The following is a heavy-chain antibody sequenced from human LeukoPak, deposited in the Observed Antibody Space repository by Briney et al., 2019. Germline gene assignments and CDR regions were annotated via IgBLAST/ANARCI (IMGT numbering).Heavy chain of an antibody. CDR2: INPSGGNT. D-gene: IGHD3-10*01. Sequence: GASVKVSCKASGYTFTSYYMHWVRQAPGQGLEWMGIINPSGGNTSYAQKFQGRVTMTRDTSTSTLYMELGSLRSEDTAVYYCARGGVYYGSGSYYNVGWFDPWGQGTLVSVSS. CDR1: GYTFTSYY. V-gene: IGHV1-46*01. CDR3: ARGGVYYGSGSYYNVGWFDP. J-gene: IGHJ5*02.